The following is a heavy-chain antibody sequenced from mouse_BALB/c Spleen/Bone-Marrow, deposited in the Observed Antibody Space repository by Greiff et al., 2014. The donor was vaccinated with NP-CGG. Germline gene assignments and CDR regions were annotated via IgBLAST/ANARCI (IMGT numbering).Heavy chain of an antibody. J-gene: IGHJ4*01. CDR1: GSTFSDYY. CDR2: ISDGGSYT. CDR3: ARGRGVQGYAMDY. V-gene: IGHV5-4*02. Sequence: EVQLQQSGGGLVKPGGSLKLSCAASGSTFSDYYMYWVRQTPEKRLEWVATISDGGSYTYYPDSVKGRFTISRDIAKNNLYLQMSSLKSEDTAMYYCARGRGVQGYAMDYWGQGTSVTVSS. D-gene: IGHD2-14*01.